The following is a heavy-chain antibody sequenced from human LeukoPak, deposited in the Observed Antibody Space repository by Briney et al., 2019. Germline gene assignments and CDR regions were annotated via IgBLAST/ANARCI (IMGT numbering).Heavy chain of an antibody. CDR3: ARTLSNYDVDV. V-gene: IGHV1-46*01. CDR2: INPSGGST. CDR1: GYTFTSYY. D-gene: IGHD2/OR15-2a*01. J-gene: IGHJ6*03. Sequence: ASVKVSCKASGYTFTSYYVHWVRQAPGQGLEWMGKINPSGGSTTYAQNFQGRVTMTRDMSTSTVYMELSSLKSEDTAVYYCARTLSNYDVDVWGKGTTVTVSS.